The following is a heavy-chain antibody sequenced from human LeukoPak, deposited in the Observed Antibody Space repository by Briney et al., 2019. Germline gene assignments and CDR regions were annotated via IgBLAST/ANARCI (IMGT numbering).Heavy chain of an antibody. CDR2: INHSGST. CDR1: GGSFSGYY. CDR3: ARDPRYGPFDP. Sequence: PSETLSLTCAVYGGSFSGYYWSWIRQPPGKGLEWIGEINHSGSTNYNPSLKSRVTISVDTSKNQFSLKLSSVTAADTAVYYCARDPRYGPFDPWGQGTLVTVSS. V-gene: IGHV4-34*01. J-gene: IGHJ5*02. D-gene: IGHD4-17*01.